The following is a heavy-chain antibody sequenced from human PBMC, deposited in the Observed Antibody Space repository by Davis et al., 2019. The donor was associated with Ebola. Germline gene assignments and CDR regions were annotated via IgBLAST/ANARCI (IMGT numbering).Heavy chain of an antibody. CDR1: GDSISDYM. D-gene: IGHD3-10*01. J-gene: IGHJ3*02. Sequence: SETLSLTCTISGDSISDYMWNWIRQSDGKRLEWIGRIYSSGRVNYNPSLKSRVSMSIDTSNKFFSLKLNSLTAADTAVYYCARAGLSDSLGSRDAFHTWGQGTMVIVSS. CDR2: IYSSGRV. V-gene: IGHV4-4*07. CDR3: ARAGLSDSLGSRDAFHT.